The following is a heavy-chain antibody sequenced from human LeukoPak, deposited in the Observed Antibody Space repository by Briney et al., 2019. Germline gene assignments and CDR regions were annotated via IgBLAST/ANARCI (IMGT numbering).Heavy chain of an antibody. CDR2: INPNSGAT. CDR3: AREDSSGWYFDY. CDR1: GYTFTGYY. Sequence: ASVKVSCKASGYTFTGYYMHWVRQAPGHGFEWMGWINPNSGATNYAPKFQGRVTMTRDTSISTAYMDLSRLGSDDTAVYYCAREDSSGWYFDYWGQGTLVTVSS. J-gene: IGHJ4*02. D-gene: IGHD6-19*01. V-gene: IGHV1-2*02.